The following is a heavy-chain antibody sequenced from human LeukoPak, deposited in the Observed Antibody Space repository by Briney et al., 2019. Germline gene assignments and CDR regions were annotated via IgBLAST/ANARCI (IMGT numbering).Heavy chain of an antibody. CDR1: GFTFSSYA. V-gene: IGHV3-23*01. CDR3: AKSGHPKCSGDFYTHFAS. Sequence: GGSLRLSCVASGFTFSSYALTWVRQAPGKGLEWVSHISASGDSTKYADSVTGRFTVSRDNTKDTLYLQLSSLRAEDTAMYCRAKSGHPKCSGDFYTHFASWGQGTRVPVSA. D-gene: IGHD2-21*01. CDR2: ISASGDST. J-gene: IGHJ4*02.